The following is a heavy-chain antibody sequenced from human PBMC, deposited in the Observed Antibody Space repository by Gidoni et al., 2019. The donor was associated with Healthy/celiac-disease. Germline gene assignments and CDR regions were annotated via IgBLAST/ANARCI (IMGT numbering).Heavy chain of an antibody. CDR1: GYTFTGYS. Sequence: QVQLVQSGAEVKKPGASVKVSCKASGYTFTGYSMHWVRHAPGHGLEWMVWINPNSGGTNYAQKFQGRVTMTRDTSIITAYMELSRLRSDDTAVYYCARDLYDSTSEYFQHWGQGTLVTVSS. V-gene: IGHV1-2*02. D-gene: IGHD3-22*01. CDR3: ARDLYDSTSEYFQH. CDR2: INPNSGGT. J-gene: IGHJ1*01.